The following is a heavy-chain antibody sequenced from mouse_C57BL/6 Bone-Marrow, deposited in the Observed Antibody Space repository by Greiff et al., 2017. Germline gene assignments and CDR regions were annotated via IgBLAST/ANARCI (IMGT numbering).Heavy chain of an antibody. J-gene: IGHJ2*01. D-gene: IGHD1-1*02. CDR2: IYPGSGST. V-gene: IGHV1-55*01. CDR3: ARGWYCDGGYFDY. Sequence: QVQLKQSGAELVKPGASVKMSCKASGYTFTSYWITWVKQRPGQGLEWIGDIYPGSGSTNYNAQFKSKATLTVDTSSSTAYMQLSSLTSEDSAVYYGARGWYCDGGYFDYWGQGTTLTVSS. CDR1: GYTFTSYW.